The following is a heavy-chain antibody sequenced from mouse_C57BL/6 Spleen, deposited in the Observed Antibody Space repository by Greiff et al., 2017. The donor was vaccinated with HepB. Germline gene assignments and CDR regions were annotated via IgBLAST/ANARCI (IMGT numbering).Heavy chain of an antibody. Sequence: EVKLQESGPGLVKPSQSLSLTCSVTGYSITSGYYWNWIRQFPGNKLEWMGYISYDGSNNYNPSLKNRISITRDTSKNQFFLKLNSVTTGDTATYYCARGRATVNWYFDVWGTGTTVTVSS. CDR2: ISYDGSN. V-gene: IGHV3-6*01. CDR3: ARGRATVNWYFDV. J-gene: IGHJ1*03. CDR1: GYSITSGYY. D-gene: IGHD1-1*01.